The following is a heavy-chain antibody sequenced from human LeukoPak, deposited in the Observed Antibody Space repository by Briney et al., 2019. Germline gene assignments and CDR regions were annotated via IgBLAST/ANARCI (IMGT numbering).Heavy chain of an antibody. D-gene: IGHD2-21*01. V-gene: IGHV3-53*01. CDR2: IYSGGSP. CDR1: GFTFSTNY. Sequence: GGSLRLSCAASGFTFSTNYMSWVRQAPGKGLEWVSVIYSGGSPYYADSVKGRFTISRDNSKNTLYLQMNSLRAEDTAVYYCAKVVVIASGGVFDYWGQGTLVTVSS. CDR3: AKVVVIASGGVFDY. J-gene: IGHJ4*02.